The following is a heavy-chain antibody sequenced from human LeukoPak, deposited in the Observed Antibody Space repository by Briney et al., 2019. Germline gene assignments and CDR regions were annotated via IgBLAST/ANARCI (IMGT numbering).Heavy chain of an antibody. J-gene: IGHJ4*02. V-gene: IGHV3-66*01. CDR1: GFTLSSNY. CDR3: ARDLGDY. CDR2: IYSGGST. Sequence: PGGSLRLSCVASGFTLSSNYMSWVRQAPGKGLEWVSVIYSGGSTNYADSVKGRFTISRDNSKNTLYLQMNSLRAEDTAVYYCARDLGDYWGQGTLVTVSS. D-gene: IGHD1-26*01.